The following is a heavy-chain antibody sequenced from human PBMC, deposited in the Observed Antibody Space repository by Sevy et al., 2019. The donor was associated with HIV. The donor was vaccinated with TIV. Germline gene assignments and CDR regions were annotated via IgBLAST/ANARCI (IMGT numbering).Heavy chain of an antibody. D-gene: IGHD4-17*01. J-gene: IGHJ4*02. CDR2: ISGSGGST. Sequence: GGSLRLSCAASGFTFSSYAMSWVRQAPGKGLEWVSAISGSGGSTYYADSVKGRLPISRDKSKNTLYLQMNSLKAEDTAVYYCAKDRTYTVTTGGFDYWGQGTLVTVSS. CDR1: GFTFSSYA. CDR3: AKDRTYTVTTGGFDY. V-gene: IGHV3-23*01.